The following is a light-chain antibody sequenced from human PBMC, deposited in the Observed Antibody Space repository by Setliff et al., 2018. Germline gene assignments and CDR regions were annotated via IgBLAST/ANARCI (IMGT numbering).Light chain of an antibody. V-gene: IGLV2-11*01. CDR3: CSFAGTYYV. CDR1: SSDVGAYNY. J-gene: IGLJ1*01. CDR2: DVT. Sequence: QSVLTQPRSVSGSPGQSVTISCTGTSSDVGAYNYVSWYQHHPGKVPKLMVYDVTKRPSGVPDRFSGSKSGNTASLTISGLQAEDEADYYCCSFAGTYYVFGSGTKVTV.